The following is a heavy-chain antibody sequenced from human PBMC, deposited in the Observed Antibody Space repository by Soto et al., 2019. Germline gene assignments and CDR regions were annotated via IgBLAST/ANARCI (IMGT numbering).Heavy chain of an antibody. CDR1: GYTLTELS. D-gene: IGHD2-2*02. CDR2: FDPEDGET. V-gene: IGHV1-24*01. J-gene: IGHJ5*02. CDR3: ATNLVPAAIPGDWFDP. Sequence: WASVKVSCKVSGYTLTELSMHWVRQAPGKGLEWMGGFDPEDGETIYAQKFQGRVTMTEDTSTDTAYMELSSLRSEDTAVYYCATNLVPAAIPGDWFDPWGQGTLVTVSS.